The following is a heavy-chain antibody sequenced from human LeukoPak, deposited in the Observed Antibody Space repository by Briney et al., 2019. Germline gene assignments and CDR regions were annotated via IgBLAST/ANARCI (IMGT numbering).Heavy chain of an antibody. J-gene: IGHJ3*02. V-gene: IGHV3-7*01. CDR1: GFTFSSYW. D-gene: IGHD6-19*01. CDR3: ARSAGTLDAFDI. CDR2: IKQDGSEK. Sequence: PGGSLRLSCTPSGFTFSSYWMSWVRQAPGKGLKWVANIKQDGSEKYYVDSVKGRFTISRDNAKNSLYLQMNSLRAEDTAVYYCARSAGTLDAFDIWGQGTMVTVSS.